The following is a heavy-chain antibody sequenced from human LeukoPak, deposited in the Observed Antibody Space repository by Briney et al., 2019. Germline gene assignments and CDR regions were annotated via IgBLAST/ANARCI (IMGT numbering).Heavy chain of an antibody. CDR1: GFTFSSYG. V-gene: IGHV3-30*18. CDR2: ISYDGSNK. CDR3: AKVIYGSGSYMGNYFDY. D-gene: IGHD3-10*01. J-gene: IGHJ4*02. Sequence: GRSLRLSCAASGFTFSSYGVHWVRQAPGKGLEWVAVISYDGSNKYYADSVKGRFTISRDNSKNTLYLQMNSLRAEDTAVYYCAKVIYGSGSYMGNYFDYWGQGTLVTVSS.